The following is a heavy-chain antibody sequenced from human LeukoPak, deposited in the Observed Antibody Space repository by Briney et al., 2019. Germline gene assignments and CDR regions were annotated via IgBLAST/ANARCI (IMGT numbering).Heavy chain of an antibody. Sequence: GGSLRLSCAASGFTFSSYSMNWVRQAPGKGLEWVSYISSSSSTIYYADSVKGRFTISRDNAKNSLYLQMNSLRAEDTAVYYCARVGPSGGRETDVSFDYWGQGTLVTVSS. CDR1: GFTFSSYS. V-gene: IGHV3-48*01. D-gene: IGHD1-14*01. CDR3: ARVGPSGGRETDVSFDY. CDR2: ISSSSSTI. J-gene: IGHJ4*02.